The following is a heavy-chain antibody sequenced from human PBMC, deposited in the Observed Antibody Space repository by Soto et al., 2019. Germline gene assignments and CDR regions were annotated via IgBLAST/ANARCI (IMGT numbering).Heavy chain of an antibody. CDR2: INPSGGST. V-gene: IGHV1-46*03. Sequence: GASVKVSCKASGYTFTSYYMHWVRLAPGQGLEWMGIINPSGGSTSYAQKFQGRVTMTRDTSTSTVYMELSSLRSEDTAVYYCARESGGEFGYYYYYYMDVWGEGTTVTVSS. J-gene: IGHJ6*03. CDR3: ARESGGEFGYYYYYYMDV. CDR1: GYTFTSYY. D-gene: IGHD3-10*01.